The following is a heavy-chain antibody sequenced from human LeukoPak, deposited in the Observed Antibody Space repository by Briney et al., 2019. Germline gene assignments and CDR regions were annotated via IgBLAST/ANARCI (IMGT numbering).Heavy chain of an antibody. V-gene: IGHV4-4*07. Sequence: SETLSLTCAVSGDSISNYYWSWIRQPAGKGLEWIGRIFTSGSTNYNPSLKSRVTMSLDTSKNQFSLKLSSVTAADTAVYYCARKALPGNWFDPWGQGALVTVSS. CDR1: GDSISNYY. CDR2: IFTSGST. J-gene: IGHJ5*02. CDR3: ARKALPGNWFDP.